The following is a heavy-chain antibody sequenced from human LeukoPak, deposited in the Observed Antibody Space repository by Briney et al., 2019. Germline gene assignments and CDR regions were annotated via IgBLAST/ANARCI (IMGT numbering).Heavy chain of an antibody. D-gene: IGHD6-19*01. CDR2: ISGSGGST. CDR1: GFTFSSYA. CDR3: AKYLEGLSGWLIPPYYYYGMDV. J-gene: IGHJ6*02. V-gene: IGHV3-23*01. Sequence: GGSLRLSCAASGFTFSSYAMSWVRQAPGEGLEWVSAISGSGGSTYYADSVKGRFTISRDNSKNTLYLQMNSLRAEDTAVYYCAKYLEGLSGWLIPPYYYYGMDVWGQGTTVTASS.